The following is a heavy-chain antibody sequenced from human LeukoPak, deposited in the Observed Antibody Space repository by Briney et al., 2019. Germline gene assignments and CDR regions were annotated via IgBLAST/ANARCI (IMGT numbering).Heavy chain of an antibody. D-gene: IGHD2-21*02. CDR1: GFTFSSYG. CDR2: ISGSGGST. CDR3: AKDIVVVTSGSNAFDI. Sequence: GSLRLSCAASGFTFSSYGMSWVRQAPGKGLEWVSAISGSGGSTYYADSVKGRFTISRDNSKNTLYLQMNSLRAEDTAVYYCAKDIVVVTSGSNAFDIWGQGTMVTVSS. J-gene: IGHJ3*02. V-gene: IGHV3-23*01.